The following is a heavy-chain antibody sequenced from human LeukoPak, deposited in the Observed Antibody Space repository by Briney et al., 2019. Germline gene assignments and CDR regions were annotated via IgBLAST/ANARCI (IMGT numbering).Heavy chain of an antibody. V-gene: IGHV1-69*13. CDR3: ARAARTKLNYYGMDV. CDR1: GGTFSSHA. J-gene: IGHJ6*02. CDR2: IIPIFGTA. D-gene: IGHD6-6*01. Sequence: ASVKVSCKASGGTFSSHAISWVRQAPGQGLEWMGGIIPIFGTANYAQKFQGGVAITADESTSTAYMELSSLRSEDTAVYYCARAARTKLNYYGMDVWGQGTTVTVSS.